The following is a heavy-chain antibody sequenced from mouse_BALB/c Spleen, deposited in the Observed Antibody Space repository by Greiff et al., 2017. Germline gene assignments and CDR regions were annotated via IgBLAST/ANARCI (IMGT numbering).Heavy chain of an antibody. J-gene: IGHJ2*01. D-gene: IGHD2-14*01. CDR3: ARNGNYRYDQGGFDY. CDR2: IWSGGST. CDR1: GFSLTSYG. V-gene: IGHV2-2*02. Sequence: VKLQESGPGLVQPSQSLSITCTVSGFSLTSYGVHWVRQSPGKGLEWLGVIWSGGSTDYNAAFISRLSISKDNSKSQVFFKMNSLQANDTAIYYCARNGNYRYDQGGFDYWGQGTTLTVSS.